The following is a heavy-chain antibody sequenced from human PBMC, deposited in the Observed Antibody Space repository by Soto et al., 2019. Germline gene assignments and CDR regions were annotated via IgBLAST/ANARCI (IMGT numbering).Heavy chain of an antibody. CDR1: GFTFDDYA. J-gene: IGHJ4*02. D-gene: IGHD3-3*01. CDR2: ISWNSGSI. V-gene: IGHV3-9*01. CDR3: AKAVFWSGYYSLVDY. Sequence: EVQLVESGGGLVQPGRSLRLSCAASGFTFDDYAMHWVRQAPGKGLEWVSGISWNSGSIGYADSVKGRFTISRDNAKNSLYLQMNRLRAEDTALYYCAKAVFWSGYYSLVDYWGQGTLVTVSS.